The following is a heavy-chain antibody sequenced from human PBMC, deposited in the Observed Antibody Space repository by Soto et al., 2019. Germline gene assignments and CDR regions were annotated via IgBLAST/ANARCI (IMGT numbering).Heavy chain of an antibody. Sequence: SETLSLTCTVSGGSISSGDSYWIWIRQSPGKGLEWIGYIYYSGSPFYNPSLASRVTISVDTSKNQFSLKLNSVTAADTAIYYCAREGAASYSYYYGTDVWGQGTTVTVSS. CDR1: GGSISSGDSY. CDR3: AREGAASYSYYYGTDV. D-gene: IGHD3-16*01. CDR2: IYYSGSP. J-gene: IGHJ6*02. V-gene: IGHV4-30-4*01.